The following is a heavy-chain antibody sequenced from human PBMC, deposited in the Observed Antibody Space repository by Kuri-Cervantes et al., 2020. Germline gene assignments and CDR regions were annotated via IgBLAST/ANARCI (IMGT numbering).Heavy chain of an antibody. D-gene: IGHD6-13*01. V-gene: IGHV4-30-4*01. J-gene: IGHJ4*02. Sequence: SETLSLTCTVSGGSISSGDYYWSWIRQPPGKGLEWIGYIYYSGSTYYNPSLKSRVTILVDTSKNQFSLKLSSVTAADTAVYYCARDNAAALDYWGQGTLVTVSS. CDR3: ARDNAAALDY. CDR2: IYYSGST. CDR1: GGSISSGDYY.